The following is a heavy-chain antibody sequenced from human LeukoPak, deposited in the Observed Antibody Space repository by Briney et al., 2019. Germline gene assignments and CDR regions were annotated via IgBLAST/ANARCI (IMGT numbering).Heavy chain of an antibody. V-gene: IGHV1-69*04. CDR1: GGTFSSYA. J-gene: IGHJ4*02. D-gene: IGHD6-19*01. Sequence: SVKVSCKASGGTFSSYAISWVRQVPGQGLEWMGRIIPILGIANYAQKFQGRVTITADKSTSTAYMELRSLRSDDTAVYYCARQSIAVAAVDYWGQGTLVTVSS. CDR3: ARQSIAVAAVDY. CDR2: IIPILGIA.